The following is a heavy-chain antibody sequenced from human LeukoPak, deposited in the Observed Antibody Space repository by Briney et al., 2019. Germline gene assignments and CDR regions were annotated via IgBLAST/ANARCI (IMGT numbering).Heavy chain of an antibody. J-gene: IGHJ4*02. CDR2: TCQRSKWYT. CDR3: ARDREHTFDY. Sequence: SQTLSLTCAISGDSVSSNSAAWSWIRQSPSRGLEWLGRTCQRSKWYTDYAVSVKSRIIINADTSKNQFSLQLSSVTPEDTAVYYCARDREHTFDYWGQGTLVTVSS. CDR1: GDSVSSNSAA. D-gene: IGHD1-26*01. V-gene: IGHV6-1*01.